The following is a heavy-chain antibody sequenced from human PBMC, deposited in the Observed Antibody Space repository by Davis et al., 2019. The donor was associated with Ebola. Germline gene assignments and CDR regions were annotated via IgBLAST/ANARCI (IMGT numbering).Heavy chain of an antibody. D-gene: IGHD3-16*01. CDR2: IYYSGST. J-gene: IGHJ4*02. CDR3: ARGGGSRNFDY. CDR1: GGSISSYY. V-gene: IGHV4-59*12. Sequence: PSETLSLTCTVSGGSISSYYWSWIRQPPGKGLEWIGYIYYSGSTNYNPSLKSRVTISLDTSKNQFSLKLTSVTAADTAVYYCARGGGSRNFDYWGQGTLVTVSS.